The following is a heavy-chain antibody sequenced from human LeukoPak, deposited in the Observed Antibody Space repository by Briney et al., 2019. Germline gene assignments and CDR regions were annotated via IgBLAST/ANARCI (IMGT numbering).Heavy chain of an antibody. CDR1: GFSFSGYA. Sequence: PGGSLRLSCAASGFSFSGYAMSWVRQAPGKGLEWVSIISSSGGSTNYTESVKGRFTISRDNSKNTLYLQMNSLRAEDTAVYYCANNPGITGTRNTYYYYYGMDVWGQGTTVTVSS. D-gene: IGHD1-20*01. CDR3: ANNPGITGTRNTYYYYYGMDV. CDR2: ISSSGGST. J-gene: IGHJ6*02. V-gene: IGHV3-23*01.